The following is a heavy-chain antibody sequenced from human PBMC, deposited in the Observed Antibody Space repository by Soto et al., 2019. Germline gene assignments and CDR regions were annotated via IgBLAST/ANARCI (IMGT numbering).Heavy chain of an antibody. CDR2: IYPGDSDT. J-gene: IGHJ3*02. CDR1: GYSFTSYW. Sequence: GESLKISCKGSGYSFTSYWIGWVRQMPGKGLEWMGIIYPGDSDTRYSPSFQGQVTIPADKSISTAYLQWSSLKASDTAMYYCARSSDSSGSLGPFDAFDIWGQGTMVTVSS. V-gene: IGHV5-51*01. D-gene: IGHD3-22*01. CDR3: ARSSDSSGSLGPFDAFDI.